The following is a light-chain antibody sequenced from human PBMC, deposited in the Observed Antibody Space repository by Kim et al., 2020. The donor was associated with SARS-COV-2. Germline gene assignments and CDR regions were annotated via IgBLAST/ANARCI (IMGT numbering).Light chain of an antibody. CDR2: DAS. J-gene: IGKJ5*01. V-gene: IGKV3-11*01. Sequence: SLFPGERATLSCRASQSVSSYLAWYQQKPGQAPRLLIYDASNRATGIPARFSGSGSGTDFTLTISSLEPEDFAVYYCQQRSNWPTFGQGTRLEIK. CDR3: QQRSNWPT. CDR1: QSVSSY.